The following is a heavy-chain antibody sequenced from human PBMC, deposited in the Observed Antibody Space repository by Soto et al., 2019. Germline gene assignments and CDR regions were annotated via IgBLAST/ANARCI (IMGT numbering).Heavy chain of an antibody. V-gene: IGHV1-18*01. Sequence: QVQLIRSGVEVKKPGASVKVSCKTSGYTFTNFGICWVRQAPGQGLEWVAWISAYTGNTNYVETLQDRVTLTTDTSTNTAYMELGILRSDDRAIYYCARDNEDIGNFDYWGQGTLVTVSS. CDR1: GYTFTNFG. J-gene: IGHJ4*02. CDR3: ARDNEDIGNFDY. CDR2: ISAYTGNT. D-gene: IGHD2-8*01.